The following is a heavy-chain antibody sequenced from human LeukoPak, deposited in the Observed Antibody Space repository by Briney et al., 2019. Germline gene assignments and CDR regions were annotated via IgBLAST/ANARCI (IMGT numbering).Heavy chain of an antibody. CDR2: INSDGFST. D-gene: IGHD2-15*01. CDR3: ARIHRGNVVYMDV. Sequence: GGSLRLSCAPAAFTFSIYWMHWVRQPRGEGRVCVSRINSDGFSTSYADSVKGRFTISRDNAKNTLYLQMNSLRAEDTAVYYCARIHRGNVVYMDVWGKGTTVTVSS. CDR1: AFTFSIYW. J-gene: IGHJ6*03. V-gene: IGHV3-74*01.